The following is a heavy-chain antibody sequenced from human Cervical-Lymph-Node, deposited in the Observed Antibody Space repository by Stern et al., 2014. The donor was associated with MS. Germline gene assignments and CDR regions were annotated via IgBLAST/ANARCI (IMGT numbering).Heavy chain of an antibody. D-gene: IGHD5/OR15-5a*01. CDR1: GYTFIRYY. CDR3: ATLYDSSGNYGMEV. V-gene: IGHV1-46*01. J-gene: IGHJ6*02. CDR2: VNANGGSA. Sequence: QDQLVQSGAQVKKPGASVKVSCKGSGYTFIRYYIQWVRQAPGQGLEWMGIVNANGGSARYAQTFQGRVTMASNASTSTVSMELSSLRSEDTAVYYCATLYDSSGNYGMEVWGQGTTVIVSS.